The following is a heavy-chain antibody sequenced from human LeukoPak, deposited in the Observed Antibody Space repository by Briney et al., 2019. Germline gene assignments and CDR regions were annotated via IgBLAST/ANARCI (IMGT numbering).Heavy chain of an antibody. V-gene: IGHV1-69*13. CDR1: GGTFNNYD. Sequence: GASVKVSCKASGGTFNNYDMSWVRQAPRQGLEWMGGIIPIFGTANYAQKFQGRATITADASTSTAYMELSSLTSEDTAVYYCARGWDSRGQIPFFYWGQGTLVTVSS. J-gene: IGHJ4*02. CDR3: ARGWDSRGQIPFFY. D-gene: IGHD3-22*01. CDR2: IIPIFGTA.